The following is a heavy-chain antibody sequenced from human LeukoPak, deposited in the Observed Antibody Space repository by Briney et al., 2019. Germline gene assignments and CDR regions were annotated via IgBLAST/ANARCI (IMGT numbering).Heavy chain of an antibody. CDR3: ARHRYCTSTSCTFYFDS. CDR2: IYHSGST. Sequence: SQTLSLTCAVSGGSISSGGYSWSWIRQPPGKGLEWIGYIYHSGSTYYNPSLKSRVTISVDRSKNQFSLKLTSVTAADTAVYYCARHRYCTSTSCTFYFDSWGQGRLVTVSS. J-gene: IGHJ4*02. V-gene: IGHV4-30-2*01. D-gene: IGHD2-2*01. CDR1: GGSISSGGYS.